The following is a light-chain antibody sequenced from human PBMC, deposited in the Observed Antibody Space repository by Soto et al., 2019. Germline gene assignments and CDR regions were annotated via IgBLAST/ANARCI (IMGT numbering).Light chain of an antibody. J-gene: IGLJ1*01. CDR3: VVWDASLSGHV. CDR1: SSNIGGDY. CDR2: RTD. V-gene: IGLV1-47*01. Sequence: QSVLTQPPSASGTPRQTLTSFCSGSSSNIGGDYVYWYQQHLPGTAPKVLIYRTDQRPSGVPDRFSGSKSGTSASLAIGGLRSEDQAEYYGVVWDASLSGHVFRTGNKVPV.